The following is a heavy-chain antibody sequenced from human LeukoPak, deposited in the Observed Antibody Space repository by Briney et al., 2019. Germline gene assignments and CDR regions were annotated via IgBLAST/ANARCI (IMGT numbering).Heavy chain of an antibody. V-gene: IGHV3-48*04. CDR2: ISSSGSTI. J-gene: IGHJ4*02. Sequence: PEGSLRLSCAASGFTFSSYWMSWVRQAPGKGLEWVSYISSSGSTIYYAVSVKGGFTISRDNAKNSLYLQMNSLRAEDTAVYYCARLPGQRPPFDYWGQGTLVTVSS. CDR3: ARLPGQRPPFDY. CDR1: GFTFSSYW.